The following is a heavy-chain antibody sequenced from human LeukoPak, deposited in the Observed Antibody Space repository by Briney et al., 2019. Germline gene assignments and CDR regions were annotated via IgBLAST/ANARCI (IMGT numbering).Heavy chain of an antibody. V-gene: IGHV1-18*01. CDR2: ISAYNGNT. Sequence: GASVKVSCKASGYTFTSYDINWVRQATGQGLEWMGWISAYNGNTNYAQKLQGRVTMTTDTSTSTAYMELRSLRSDDTAVYYCARDWGRSSGWLPTDFDYWGQGTLVTVSS. D-gene: IGHD6-19*01. CDR1: GYTFTSYD. CDR3: ARDWGRSSGWLPTDFDY. J-gene: IGHJ4*02.